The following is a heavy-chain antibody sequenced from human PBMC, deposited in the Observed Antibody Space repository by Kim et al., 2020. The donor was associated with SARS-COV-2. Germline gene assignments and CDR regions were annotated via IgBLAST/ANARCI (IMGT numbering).Heavy chain of an antibody. V-gene: IGHV1-69*13. CDR3: ARGYTAIFGVVIPYFDY. J-gene: IGHJ4*02. Sequence: SVKVSCKASGGTFSSYAISWVRQAPGQGLEWMGGIIPIFGTANYAQKFQGRVTITADESTSTAYMELSSLRSEDTAVYYCARGYTAIFGVVIPYFDYWGQGTLVTVSS. CDR1: GGTFSSYA. D-gene: IGHD3-3*01. CDR2: IIPIFGTA.